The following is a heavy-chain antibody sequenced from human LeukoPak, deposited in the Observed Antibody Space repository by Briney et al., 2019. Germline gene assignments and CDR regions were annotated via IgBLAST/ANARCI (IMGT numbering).Heavy chain of an antibody. CDR2: IYYSGST. Sequence: PSETLSLTCTVSGGSISSYYWSWIRQPPGKGLEWIGYIYYSGSTNYNPSLKSRVTISVDTSKNQFSLKLSSVTAADTAVYYCARVLRYFDWLSVAENWFDPWGQGTLVTASS. V-gene: IGHV4-59*08. CDR3: ARVLRYFDWLSVAENWFDP. J-gene: IGHJ5*02. D-gene: IGHD3-9*01. CDR1: GGSISSYY.